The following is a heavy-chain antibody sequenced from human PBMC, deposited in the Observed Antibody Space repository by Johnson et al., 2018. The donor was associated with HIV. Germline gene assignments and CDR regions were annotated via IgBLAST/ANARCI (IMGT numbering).Heavy chain of an antibody. J-gene: IGHJ3*02. CDR1: GFTVSSYY. CDR3: ARVYVVSHSDFWSGYYNPFDI. CDR2: IRNKVNSYTT. V-gene: IGHV3-72*01. Sequence: VQLVESGGGLVQPGGSLRLSCAASGFTVSSYYMTWVRQAPGKGLEWVGRIRNKVNSYTTQYAASVKGRFTISRDDSKNLMYLQMKSLRAEDTALYYCARVYVVSHSDFWSGYYNPFDIWGQGTMVTVSS. D-gene: IGHD3-3*01.